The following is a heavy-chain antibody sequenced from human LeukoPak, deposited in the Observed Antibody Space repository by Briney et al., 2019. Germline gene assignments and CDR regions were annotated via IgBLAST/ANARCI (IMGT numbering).Heavy chain of an antibody. CDR3: ARDKEYYGSGNWFDP. V-gene: IGHV4-4*07. J-gene: IGHJ5*02. D-gene: IGHD3-10*01. CDR1: GGSISSYY. CDR2: IYTSGST. Sequence: SETLSLTCTVSGGSISSYYWSWIRQPAGKGLEWIGRIYTSGSTNYNPSLKSRVTMSVDTSKNQFSLKLSSVTAADTAAYCCARDKEYYGSGNWFDPWGQGTLVTVSS.